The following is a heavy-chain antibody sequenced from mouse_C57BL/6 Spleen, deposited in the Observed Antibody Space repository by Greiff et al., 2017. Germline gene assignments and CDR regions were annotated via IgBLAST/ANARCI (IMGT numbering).Heavy chain of an antibody. CDR3: ARRKETGTYLGDYFDY. CDR1: GYTFTTYP. CDR2: FHPYNDDT. J-gene: IGHJ2*01. V-gene: IGHV1-47*01. D-gene: IGHD4-1*01. Sequence: VQLQESGAELVKPGASVKMSCKASGYTFTTYPIEWMKQNHGKSLEWIGNFHPYNDDTKYNEKFKGKATLTVEKSSSTVYLELSRLTSDDSAVYYCARRKETGTYLGDYFDYWGQGTTLTVSS.